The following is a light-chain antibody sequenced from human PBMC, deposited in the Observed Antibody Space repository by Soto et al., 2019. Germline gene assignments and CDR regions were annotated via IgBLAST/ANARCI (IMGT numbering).Light chain of an antibody. V-gene: IGLV1-40*01. CDR3: QSHDSSLHASV. Sequence: QSVLTQPPSVSGAPGQRVTISYTGSSSNIGAGYDVHWYLQLPGTAPKLLIYGNTNRPSGVPDRFSDSKSGSSASLAITGLQAEDEADYYCQSHDSSLHASVFGTGTKVTVL. CDR2: GNT. J-gene: IGLJ1*01. CDR1: SSNIGAGYD.